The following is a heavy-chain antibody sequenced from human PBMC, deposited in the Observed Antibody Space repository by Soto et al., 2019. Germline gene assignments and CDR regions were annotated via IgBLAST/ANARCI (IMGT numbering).Heavy chain of an antibody. D-gene: IGHD6-13*01. J-gene: IGHJ6*02. Sequence: QVQLVQSGAEVKKPGASVKVSCMTSGYTFTSYDINWVRQASGQGLECVGWMNTNNGYTAYAPKFQGRVNMTRNTSIRTVYMELSSLRSEDTAVYYCAREWSAAGNYYGMDVWGQGTTVTVSS. CDR3: AREWSAAGNYYGMDV. CDR1: GYTFTSYD. CDR2: MNTNNGYT. V-gene: IGHV1-8*01.